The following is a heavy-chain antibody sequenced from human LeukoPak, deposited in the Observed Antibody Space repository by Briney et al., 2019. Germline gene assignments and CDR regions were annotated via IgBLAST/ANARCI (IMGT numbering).Heavy chain of an antibody. CDR2: ISGSGGST. Sequence: GGSLRLSCAASGFTFSSYAMSWVRQAPGQGLEWVSAISGSGGSTYYADSVKGRFTISRDNSKNTLFLQMNSLRAEDTAVYYCARDAALGDNALDIWGQGTMVTVSS. D-gene: IGHD3-16*01. V-gene: IGHV3-23*01. CDR3: ARDAALGDNALDI. CDR1: GFTFSSYA. J-gene: IGHJ3*02.